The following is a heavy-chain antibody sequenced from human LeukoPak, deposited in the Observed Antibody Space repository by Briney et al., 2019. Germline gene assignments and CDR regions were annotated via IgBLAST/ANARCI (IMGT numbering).Heavy chain of an antibody. D-gene: IGHD6-19*01. CDR3: AKGSAVADLYFDY. CDR1: GFTFSSNY. Sequence: PGGSLRLSCAASGFTFSSNYMSWVRQAPGKGLEWVSVIYSGGSTYYADSVKGRFTISRDNSKNSLYLQMNSLRAEDTAVYYCAKGSAVADLYFDYWGQGTLVTVSS. CDR2: IYSGGST. V-gene: IGHV3-53*01. J-gene: IGHJ4*02.